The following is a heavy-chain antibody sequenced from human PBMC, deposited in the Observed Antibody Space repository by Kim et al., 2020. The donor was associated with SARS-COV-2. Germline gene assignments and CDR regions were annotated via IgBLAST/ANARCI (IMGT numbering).Heavy chain of an antibody. Sequence: TYNADSVKGRFTISRDNSKNTLYLQMNSLRAEDTAVYYCAKDRVVGADDYWGQGTLVTVSS. J-gene: IGHJ4*02. CDR2: T. D-gene: IGHD1-26*01. V-gene: IGHV3-23*01. CDR3: AKDRVVGADDY.